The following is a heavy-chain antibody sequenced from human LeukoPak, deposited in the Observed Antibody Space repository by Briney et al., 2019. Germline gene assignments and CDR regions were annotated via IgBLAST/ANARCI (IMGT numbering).Heavy chain of an antibody. CDR1: GFTLSSYW. Sequence: GGSLRLSCAASGFTLSSYWMHWVRQAPGKGLVWVSRISSDGSNTIYVDSVKGRFTISRDNAKNTLHLQMNSLRAEDTAVYYCARDVDGYNDYWGQGTLVTVSS. CDR3: ARDVDGYNDY. D-gene: IGHD5-12*01. V-gene: IGHV3-74*01. CDR2: ISSDGSNT. J-gene: IGHJ4*02.